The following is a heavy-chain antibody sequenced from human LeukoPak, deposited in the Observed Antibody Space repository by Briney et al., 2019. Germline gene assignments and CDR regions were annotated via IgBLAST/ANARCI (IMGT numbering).Heavy chain of an antibody. D-gene: IGHD3-10*01. CDR3: AKDSYYYGSGSYDNWFDP. Sequence: GVSLTLSCAASGFTFNSYGMHWVRQAPGKGLEGVADIWYDGSNKYYADSVKGRFTISRDNSKNTLYLQMNSLRAEDTAVYYCAKDSYYYGSGSYDNWFDPWGQGTLVTVSS. J-gene: IGHJ5*02. CDR2: IWYDGSNK. V-gene: IGHV3-30*02. CDR1: GFTFNSYG.